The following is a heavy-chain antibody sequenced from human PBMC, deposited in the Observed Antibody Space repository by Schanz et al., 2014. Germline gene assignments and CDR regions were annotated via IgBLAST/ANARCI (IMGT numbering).Heavy chain of an antibody. CDR2: ISGSGEIT. CDR1: GFTFRSYA. V-gene: IGHV3-23*04. CDR3: ARESPFGGDCFSH. Sequence: EVQLVESGGGLVQPGGSLRLSCAASGFTFRSYAMSWVRQAPGKGLEWVSVISGSGEITYYADSVKGRFTISRDNSKNTLYLQMNSLRAEDTAVYYCARESPFGGDCFSHWGQGTLVTVSP. D-gene: IGHD2-21*01. J-gene: IGHJ4*02.